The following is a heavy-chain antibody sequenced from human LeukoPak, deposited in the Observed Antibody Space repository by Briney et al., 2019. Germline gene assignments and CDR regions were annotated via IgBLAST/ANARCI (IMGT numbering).Heavy chain of an antibody. CDR1: GGSFSGYY. V-gene: IGHV4-34*01. J-gene: IGHJ6*02. D-gene: IGHD3-22*01. CDR3: ARALGMYYDSSGYYYYYYYGMDV. Sequence: SETLSLTCAVYGGSFSGYYWSWIRQPPGKGLEWIGEINHSGSTNYNPSLKSRVTISVDTSKNRFSLKLSSVTAADTAVYYCARALGMYYDSSGYYYYYYYGMDVWGQGTTVTVSS. CDR2: INHSGST.